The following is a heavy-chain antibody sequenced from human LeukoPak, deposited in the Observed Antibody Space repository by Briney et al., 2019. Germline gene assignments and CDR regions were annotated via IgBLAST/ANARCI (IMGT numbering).Heavy chain of an antibody. Sequence: PGGSLSLSCAASGFTFSDYYMSWIRQAPGKGLEWVSYISSSGSAIYYADSVKGRFTISRDNAKNSLYLQMNSLRAEDTAVYYCARDRYYYDSSGSPDYWGQGTLVTVSS. J-gene: IGHJ4*02. CDR1: GFTFSDYY. CDR3: ARDRYYYDSSGSPDY. D-gene: IGHD3-22*01. CDR2: ISSSGSAI. V-gene: IGHV3-11*01.